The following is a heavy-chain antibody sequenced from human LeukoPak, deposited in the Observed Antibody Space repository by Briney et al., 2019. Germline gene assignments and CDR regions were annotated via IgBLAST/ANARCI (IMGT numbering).Heavy chain of an antibody. D-gene: IGHD5-24*01. CDR2: ISGSGGST. CDR3: AKEDLVEMATPYDYFDY. J-gene: IGHJ4*02. V-gene: IGHV3-23*01. CDR1: GFTFSSYA. Sequence: GGSLRLSCAASGFTFSSYAMSWVRQAPGKGLEWVSAISGSGGSTYYADSVKGRFTISRDNSKNTLYLQMNSLRAEDTAVYYCAKEDLVEMATPYDYFDYWGQGTLVTVSS.